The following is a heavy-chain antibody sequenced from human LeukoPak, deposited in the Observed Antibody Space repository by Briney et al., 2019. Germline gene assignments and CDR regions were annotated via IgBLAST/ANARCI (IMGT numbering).Heavy chain of an antibody. V-gene: IGHV4-59*01. Sequence: SETLSLTCTVSGGSISSYNWSWIRQPPGKGLEWIGYISYSGSTNYNPSLKSRVTMSVDTSKNPFSLKLSSVTAADTAVYYCAQGMGGPDYWGQGTLVTVSS. J-gene: IGHJ4*02. CDR3: AQGMGGPDY. D-gene: IGHD2-15*01. CDR1: GGSISSYN. CDR2: ISYSGST.